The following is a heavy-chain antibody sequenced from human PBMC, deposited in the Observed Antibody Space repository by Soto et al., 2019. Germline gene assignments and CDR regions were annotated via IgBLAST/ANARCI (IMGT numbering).Heavy chain of an antibody. CDR2: IYYSGST. V-gene: IGHV4-39*01. J-gene: IGHJ6*03. D-gene: IGHD3-3*01. CDR3: ARHPGIRFLEWSRRGAYYYMDV. Sequence: LPETLSPTCTVSGGSISSSSYYWGWIRQPPGKGLEWIGSIYYSGSTYYNPSLKSRVTISVDTSKNQFSLKLSSVTAADTAVYYCARHPGIRFLEWSRRGAYYYMDVWGKGTTVTVSS. CDR1: GGSISSSSYY.